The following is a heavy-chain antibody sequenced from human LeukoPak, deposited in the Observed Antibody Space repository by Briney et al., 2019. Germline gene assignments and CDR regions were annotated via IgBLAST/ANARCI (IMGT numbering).Heavy chain of an antibody. CDR3: ASHSTRTYYYYMDV. V-gene: IGHV1-69*13. J-gene: IGHJ6*03. D-gene: IGHD1-26*01. CDR2: IIPIFGTA. Sequence: GASVKVSCKASGGTFSSYAISWVRQAPGQGLEWMGGIIPIFGTANYAQKFQGRVTITADESTSTAYMELSSLRSEDTAVYYCASHSTRTYYYYMDVWGKGTTVTVSS. CDR1: GGTFSSYA.